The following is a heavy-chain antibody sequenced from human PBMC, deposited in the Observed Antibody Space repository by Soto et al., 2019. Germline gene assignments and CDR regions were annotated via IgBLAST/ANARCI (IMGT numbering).Heavy chain of an antibody. CDR1: GFTFSSYG. V-gene: IGHV3-30*18. Sequence: QVQLVESGGGVVQPGRSLRLSCAASGFTFSSYGMHWVRQAPGKGLEWVAVISYDGSNKYYADSVKGRFTISRDNSKNTLYLQMNSLRAEDTAVYYCAKYRTRGYSGYDFYYWGQGTLVTFSS. CDR2: ISYDGSNK. J-gene: IGHJ4*02. CDR3: AKYRTRGYSGYDFYY. D-gene: IGHD5-12*01.